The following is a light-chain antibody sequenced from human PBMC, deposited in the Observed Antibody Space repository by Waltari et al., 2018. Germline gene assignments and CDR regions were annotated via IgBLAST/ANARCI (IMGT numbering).Light chain of an antibody. J-gene: IGKJ5*01. Sequence: EIVLTQSPGTLSLSPGERATLSCRASQSISSGKLAWYQQKPGQAPRLLIYGASSRASGIPDKFRGSGSGTDFTLTISRLEPEDFAVYYCQQFGSSPLITFGQGTRLEIK. CDR1: QSISSGK. V-gene: IGKV3-20*01. CDR3: QQFGSSPLIT. CDR2: GAS.